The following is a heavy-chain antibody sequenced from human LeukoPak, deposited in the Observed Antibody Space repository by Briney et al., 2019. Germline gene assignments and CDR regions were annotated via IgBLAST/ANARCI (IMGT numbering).Heavy chain of an antibody. CDR3: AREEHSSSWYSSFDY. Sequence: GGSLRLSCAASGFTFSSYAMHWVRQAPAKGLEWVAVISYDGSNKYYADSVKGRFTISRDNSKNTLYLQMNSLRAEDTAVYYCAREEHSSSWYSSFDYWGQGTLVTVSS. V-gene: IGHV3-30-3*01. CDR1: GFTFSSYA. CDR2: ISYDGSNK. J-gene: IGHJ4*02. D-gene: IGHD6-13*01.